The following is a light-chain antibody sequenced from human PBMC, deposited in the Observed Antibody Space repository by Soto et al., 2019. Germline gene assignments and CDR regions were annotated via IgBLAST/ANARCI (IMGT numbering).Light chain of an antibody. J-gene: IGLJ2*01. CDR3: CSYAGSSTFVV. CDR2: EVS. V-gene: IGLV2-23*02. Sequence: QAVVTQPASVSGSPGQPITMFCIGTSSDVGSYNLVSWYQQHPGKAPKLMIYEVSKRPSGVSNRFSGSKSGNTASLTISGLQAEDEADYYCCSYAGSSTFVVFGGGTKLTVL. CDR1: SSDVGSYNL.